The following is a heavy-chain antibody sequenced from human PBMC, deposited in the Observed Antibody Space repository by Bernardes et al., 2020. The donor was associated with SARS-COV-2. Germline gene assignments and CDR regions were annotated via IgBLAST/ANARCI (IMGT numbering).Heavy chain of an antibody. CDR3: ARDSIAVAGDYYFYGMDV. D-gene: IGHD6-13*01. J-gene: IGHJ6*02. CDR1: GFTFSSYG. CDR2: ITDSSSNI. Sequence: GWSLSLSCAASGFTFSSYGMNWVRQAPGKGLEWVASITDSSSNIYYADSVKGRFTISRDDAKNSLYLQMNTLRAEDTAVYFCARDSIAVAGDYYFYGMDVWGQGTTVTVSS. V-gene: IGHV3-21*01.